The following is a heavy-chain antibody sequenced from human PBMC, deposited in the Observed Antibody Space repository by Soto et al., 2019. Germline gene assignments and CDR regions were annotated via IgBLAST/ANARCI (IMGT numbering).Heavy chain of an antibody. CDR2: ISGSGGST. Sequence: GGSLRLSCAASGFTFSSYAISWGRQAPGKGLEWVSAISGSGGSTYYADSVKGRFTISRDNSKNTLYLQMNSLRAEDTAVYYCAKLKTGDQWRDAFDIWGQGTMVTVSS. V-gene: IGHV3-23*01. CDR1: GFTFSSYA. D-gene: IGHD7-27*01. CDR3: AKLKTGDQWRDAFDI. J-gene: IGHJ3*02.